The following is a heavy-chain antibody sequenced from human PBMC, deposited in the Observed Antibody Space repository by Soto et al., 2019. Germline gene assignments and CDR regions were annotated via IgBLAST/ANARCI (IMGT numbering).Heavy chain of an antibody. J-gene: IGHJ5*02. CDR2: IYHSGST. D-gene: IGHD3-10*01. Sequence: XLSLTCAVSGCSISSGGYSWSWIRQPPGKGLEWIGYIYHSGSTYYNPSLKSRVTISVDRSKNQFSLKLSSVTAADTAVYYCARAIYYYGSGSYFAGFDHWGQGPLATVSS. CDR3: ARAIYYYGSGSYFAGFDH. CDR1: GCSISSGGYS. V-gene: IGHV4-30-2*01.